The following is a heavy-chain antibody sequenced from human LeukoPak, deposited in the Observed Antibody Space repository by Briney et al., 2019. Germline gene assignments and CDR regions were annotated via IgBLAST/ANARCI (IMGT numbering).Heavy chain of an antibody. Sequence: ASVKVSCKASGYMFTDYYIHWVRQAPGQGLEWMGWINPNSGGTNYAQEFQGRVTMTRDTSSNTGYMDLSRLTSDDTAVYYCARDVQGRYCSGGNCFAFEYWGQGTLVTVSS. CDR3: ARDVQGRYCSGGNCFAFEY. D-gene: IGHD2-15*01. V-gene: IGHV1-2*02. CDR1: GYMFTDYY. J-gene: IGHJ4*02. CDR2: INPNSGGT.